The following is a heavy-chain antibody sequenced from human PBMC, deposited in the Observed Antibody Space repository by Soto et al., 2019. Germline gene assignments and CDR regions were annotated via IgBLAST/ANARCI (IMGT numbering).Heavy chain of an antibody. CDR1: GYTFTSYG. V-gene: IGHV1-18*01. D-gene: IGHD6-19*01. Sequence: QVQLVQSGAEVKKPGASVKVSCKASGYTFTSYGISWVRQAPGQGLEWMGWISVYNGNTKYAQKIQGRVPMTTDTSTSTAYMELGSLRSDDTAVYYCARDRPAIAVAGLFDYWGQGTLVTVSS. CDR2: ISVYNGNT. J-gene: IGHJ4*02. CDR3: ARDRPAIAVAGLFDY.